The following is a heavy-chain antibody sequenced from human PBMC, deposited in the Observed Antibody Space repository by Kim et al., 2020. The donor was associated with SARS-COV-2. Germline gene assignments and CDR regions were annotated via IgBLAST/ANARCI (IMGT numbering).Heavy chain of an antibody. J-gene: IGHJ4*02. CDR1: GYSFTSYW. CDR3: ARHMVLGAAAVYYFDY. V-gene: IGHV5-51*01. Sequence: GESLKISCKGSGYSFTSYWIGWVRQMPGKGLEWMGIIYPGDSDTRYSPSFQGQVTISADKSISTAYLQWSSLKASDTAMYYCARHMVLGAAAVYYFDYWGQGTLVTVSS. D-gene: IGHD6-13*01. CDR2: IYPGDSDT.